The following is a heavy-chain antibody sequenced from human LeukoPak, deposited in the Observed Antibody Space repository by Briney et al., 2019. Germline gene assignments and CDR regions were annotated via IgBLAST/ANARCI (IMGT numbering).Heavy chain of an antibody. Sequence: GGSLRLSCAASGFTFSSYGMHWVRQAPGKGLEWVAFIRYDGSNDYYADSVKGRFNIFRDNSKNTLYVQMNSLRPEDTAVYYCVKDFPAAESFDYWGQGTLVTVSS. D-gene: IGHD6-13*01. V-gene: IGHV3-30*02. CDR2: IRYDGSND. CDR1: GFTFSSYG. J-gene: IGHJ4*02. CDR3: VKDFPAAESFDY.